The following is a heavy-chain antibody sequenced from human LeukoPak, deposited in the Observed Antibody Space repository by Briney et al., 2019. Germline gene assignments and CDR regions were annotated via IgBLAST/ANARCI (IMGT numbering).Heavy chain of an antibody. D-gene: IGHD3-10*01. V-gene: IGHV1-69*05. CDR2: VIPSSSSP. CDR3: ARTRITMVRGVPYTDY. CDR1: GDTFSNYA. J-gene: IGHJ4*02. Sequence: GASVKVSCKASGDTFSNYAFSWVRQAPGQGLEWLGWVIPSSSSPNYAQRFQDRVTITTDDSTSTAYLELRSLGSEDTAVYYCARTRITMVRGVPYTDYWGQGTLVTVSS.